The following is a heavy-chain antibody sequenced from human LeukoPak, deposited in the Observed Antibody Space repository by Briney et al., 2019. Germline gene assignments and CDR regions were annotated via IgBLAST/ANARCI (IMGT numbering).Heavy chain of an antibody. Sequence: SQTLSLTCTVSGGSISSGDYYWSWIRQPPGKGLEWIGYIYYTGSTNYNPSLKSRVTISVDTSKNQFSLKLSSVTAADTAVYYCARDRPGGSSLDYWGQGTLVTVSS. CDR1: GGSISSGDYY. CDR2: IYYTGST. J-gene: IGHJ4*02. V-gene: IGHV4-30-4*01. D-gene: IGHD6-13*01. CDR3: ARDRPGGSSLDY.